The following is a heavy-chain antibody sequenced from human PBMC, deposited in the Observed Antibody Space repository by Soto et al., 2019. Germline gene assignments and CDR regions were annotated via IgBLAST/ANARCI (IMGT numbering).Heavy chain of an antibody. V-gene: IGHV1-18*01. CDR3: ARDQPAKPDYEDSSGYQVADFDD. CDR2: ISAYNGNT. Sequence: ASLKVSCKASGYTFTSYGISWVRQAPGQGLEWMGWISAYNGNTNYAQKLQGRVTMTTDTSTSTAYMELRSLRSDDTAVYYCARDQPAKPDYEDSSGYQVADFDDLGQGTLVTV. J-gene: IGHJ4*02. CDR1: GYTFTSYG. D-gene: IGHD3-22*01.